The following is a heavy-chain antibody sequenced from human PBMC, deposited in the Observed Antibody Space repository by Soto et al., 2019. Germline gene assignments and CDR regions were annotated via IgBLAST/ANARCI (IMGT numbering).Heavy chain of an antibody. CDR1: GFTFSSYW. J-gene: IGHJ4*02. V-gene: IGHV3-74*01. CDR3: ARVGYYDFWSGYYARAFDY. Sequence: PGGSLRLSCAASGFTFSSYWMHWVRQAPGKXLVWVSRINSDGSSTSYADSVKGRFTISRDNAKNTLYLQMNSLRAEDTAVYYCARVGYYDFWSGYYARAFDYWGQGTLVTVFS. CDR2: INSDGSST. D-gene: IGHD3-3*01.